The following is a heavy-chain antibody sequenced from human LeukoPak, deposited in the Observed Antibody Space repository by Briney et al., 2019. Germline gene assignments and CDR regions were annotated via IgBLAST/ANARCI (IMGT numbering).Heavy chain of an antibody. D-gene: IGHD1-26*01. V-gene: IGHV3-20*04. CDR1: GFTFSSYA. CDR2: ISGSGGST. J-gene: IGHJ3*01. Sequence: GGSLRLSCAASGFTFSSYAMSWVRQAPGKGLEWVSAISGSGGSTGYADSVKGRFTISRDNAKKSLYLQMNSLRAEDTALYYCARDGSYIGLDVWGQGTMVTVSS. CDR3: ARDGSYIGLDV.